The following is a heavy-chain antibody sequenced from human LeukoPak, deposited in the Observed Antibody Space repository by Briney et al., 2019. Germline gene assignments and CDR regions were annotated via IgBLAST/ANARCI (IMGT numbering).Heavy chain of an antibody. CDR1: GFTFGSYW. CDR3: ARDPGGY. D-gene: IGHD3-16*01. Sequence: GGSLRLSCAASGFTFGSYWMSWVRQAPGKGLEWVANIKQDGSEKYYVDSVKGRFTISRDNAKNSLYLQMNSLRAEDTAVYYCARDPGGYWGQGTLVTVSS. J-gene: IGHJ4*02. V-gene: IGHV3-7*01. CDR2: IKQDGSEK.